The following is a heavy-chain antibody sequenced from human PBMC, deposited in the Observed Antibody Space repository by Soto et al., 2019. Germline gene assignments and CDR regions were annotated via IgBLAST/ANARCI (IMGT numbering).Heavy chain of an antibody. Sequence: GESLKISCKGSGYSFTSYWIGWVRQMPGKGLEWMGIIYPGDSDTRYSPSFQGQVTISADKSISTAYLQWSSLKASDTAMYYCARRIRAAAAGTPDHDAFDIWGQGTMVTVSS. CDR2: IYPGDSDT. V-gene: IGHV5-51*01. J-gene: IGHJ3*02. CDR1: GYSFTSYW. CDR3: ARRIRAAAAGTPDHDAFDI. D-gene: IGHD6-13*01.